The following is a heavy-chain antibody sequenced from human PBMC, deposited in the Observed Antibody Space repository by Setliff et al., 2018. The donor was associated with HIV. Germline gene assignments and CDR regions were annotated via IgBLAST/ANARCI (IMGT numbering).Heavy chain of an antibody. V-gene: IGHV1-69*10. CDR1: GGTFSNFA. J-gene: IGHJ4*02. CDR3: ARVPAGTAYDK. CDR2: IIPILGIT. Sequence: ASVKVSCKTSGGTFSNFAVSWVRQAPGQRLEWMGAIIPILGITNYAEKFQGKVTITLDESTTTSFMELSSLRSEDTAVYFCARVPAGTAYDKWGQGTLVTVS. D-gene: IGHD1-7*01.